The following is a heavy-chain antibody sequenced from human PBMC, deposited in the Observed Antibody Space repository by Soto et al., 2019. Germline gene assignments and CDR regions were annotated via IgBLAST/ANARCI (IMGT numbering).Heavy chain of an antibody. CDR1: GFTFSSYE. J-gene: IGHJ6*02. CDR2: ISSSGSTI. D-gene: IGHD6-6*01. V-gene: IGHV3-48*03. Sequence: LSCAASGFTFSSYEMNWVRQAPGKGLEWVSYISSSGSTIYYADSVKGRFTISRDNAKNSLYLQMNSLRAEDTAVYYCARDGVVAARPYYGMDVWGQGTTVTVSS. CDR3: ARDGVVAARPYYGMDV.